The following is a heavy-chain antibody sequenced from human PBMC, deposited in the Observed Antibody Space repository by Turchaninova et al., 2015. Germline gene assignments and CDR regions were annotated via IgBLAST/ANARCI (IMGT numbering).Heavy chain of an antibody. CDR3: VRDRSSGWYYFDY. D-gene: IGHD6-19*01. CDR2: FYSGGKT. Sequence: EVQLVESGGGLIEPGGSLRISCAASGFPVSSEYLSWVRQAPAKGLEWVSGFYSGGKTYYADSVQGRFTISRDNSNNTLYLQMNSLRAEDTAVYYCVRDRSSGWYYFDYWGQGTLVTVSS. V-gene: IGHV3-53*01. CDR1: GFPVSSEY. J-gene: IGHJ4*02.